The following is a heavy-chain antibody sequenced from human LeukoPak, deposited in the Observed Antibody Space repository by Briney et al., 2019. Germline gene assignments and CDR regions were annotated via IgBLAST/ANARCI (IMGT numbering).Heavy chain of an antibody. V-gene: IGHV1-18*01. CDR2: SSGYNGDT. Sequence: ASVKVSCKASGYTLTNFGISWVRQAPGQGLEWIGWSSGYNGDTNHAQKFHGRDTLTIDTSTSTAYMELRSLRSDDTAVYFCARDLAGSPYYFDYWGQGTLVTVSS. CDR1: GYTLTNFG. CDR3: ARDLAGSPYYFDY. D-gene: IGHD6-13*01. J-gene: IGHJ4*02.